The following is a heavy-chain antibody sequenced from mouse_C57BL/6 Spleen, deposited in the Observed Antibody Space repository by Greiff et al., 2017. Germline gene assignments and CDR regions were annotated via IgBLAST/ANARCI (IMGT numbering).Heavy chain of an antibody. CDR3: ARDGYFDV. V-gene: IGHV1-61*01. J-gene: IGHJ1*03. CDR2: IYPSDSAT. CDR1: GYTFTSYW. Sequence: QVQLQQPGAELVRPGSSVKLSCKASGYTFTSYWMDWVKQRPGQGLEWIGNIYPSDSATHSNQKFKDKATLTVDKSSSTAYMQLSSLTSEDSAVYYCARDGYFDVWGTGTTVTVSS.